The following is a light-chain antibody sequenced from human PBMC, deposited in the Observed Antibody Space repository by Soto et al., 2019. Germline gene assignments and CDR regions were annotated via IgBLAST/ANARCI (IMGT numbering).Light chain of an antibody. Sequence: EVVLTQSPATLSLSPGVSATLSCRASQNIGTSLAWYQHRPGQPPRLLIYDVFNRATGVPARFSGGGSGTDFTLTISGLEPEDFAVYYFQQRASWPPFTFGGGTKVEIK. V-gene: IGKV3-11*01. CDR1: QNIGTS. CDR2: DVF. J-gene: IGKJ4*01. CDR3: QQRASWPPFT.